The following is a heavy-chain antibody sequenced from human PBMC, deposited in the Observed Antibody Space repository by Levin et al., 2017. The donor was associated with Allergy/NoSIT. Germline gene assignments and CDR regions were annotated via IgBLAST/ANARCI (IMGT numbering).Heavy chain of an antibody. Sequence: PGGSLRLSCAASGFTFSSYGMHWVRQAPGKGLEWVAVIWDDGYKKYYADSVKGRFTISRDNSKNPLYLQLNSLRAEDTAVYYCARVLRFYCEYCMDVWGKGTTVTVSS. D-gene: IGHD5-12*01. CDR1: GFTFSSYG. V-gene: IGHV3-33*01. CDR2: IWDDGYKK. J-gene: IGHJ6*03. CDR3: ARVLRFYCEYCMDV.